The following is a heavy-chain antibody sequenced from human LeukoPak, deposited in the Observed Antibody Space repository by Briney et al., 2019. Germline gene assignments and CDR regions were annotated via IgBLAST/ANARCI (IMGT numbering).Heavy chain of an antibody. Sequence: ASVKVSCKASGGTFSSYAISWVRQAPGQGLEWMGIINPSGGSTSYAQKFQGRVTMTRDTSTSTVYMELSSLRSEDTAVYYCARGLRYYDSSGSLVGYWGQGTLVTVSS. D-gene: IGHD3-22*01. J-gene: IGHJ4*02. V-gene: IGHV1-46*01. CDR2: INPSGGST. CDR3: ARGLRYYDSSGSLVGY. CDR1: GGTFSSYA.